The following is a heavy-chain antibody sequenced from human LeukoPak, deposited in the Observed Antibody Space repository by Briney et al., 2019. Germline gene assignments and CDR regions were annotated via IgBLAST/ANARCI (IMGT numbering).Heavy chain of an antibody. CDR3: AKDGVGGILYYFDY. CDR2: TSSSSSYI. J-gene: IGHJ4*02. CDR1: GFTFSSYS. Sequence: PGGSLRLSCAASGFTFSSYSMNWVRQAPGKGLEWVSCTSSSSSYIYYADSVKGRFTISRDNSKNTLYLQMNNLRAEDTAVYYCAKDGVGGILYYFDYWGQGALVTVSS. V-gene: IGHV3-21*01. D-gene: IGHD2-8*01.